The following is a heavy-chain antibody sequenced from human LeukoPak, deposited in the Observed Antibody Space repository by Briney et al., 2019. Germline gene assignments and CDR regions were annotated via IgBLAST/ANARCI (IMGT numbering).Heavy chain of an antibody. Sequence: GGSLRLSCAASGFTFTNYPMNWVRKAPGKGLEWVSDISGSGGNTQYADYVKGRFTISRDNSKNTLYLQMNRLRAEDTAVYYCAKGGYCSGGSCLFDAFDIWGQGTMVTVSS. CDR2: ISGSGGNT. D-gene: IGHD2-15*01. J-gene: IGHJ3*02. V-gene: IGHV3-23*01. CDR3: AKGGYCSGGSCLFDAFDI. CDR1: GFTFTNYP.